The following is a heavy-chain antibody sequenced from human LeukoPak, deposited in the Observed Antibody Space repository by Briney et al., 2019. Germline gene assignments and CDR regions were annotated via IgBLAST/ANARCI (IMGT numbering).Heavy chain of an antibody. V-gene: IGHV3-74*01. CDR1: GFTFSSYW. Sequence: GGSLRLSCAASGFTFSSYWMHWVRQAPGKGLVWVSRINSDGSSTSYADSVKGRFTISRDNAKNTLYLQMNSLRAEDTAVYYCASPLVRGVITGNWFDPWGQGTLVTVSS. J-gene: IGHJ5*02. CDR3: ASPLVRGVITGNWFDP. CDR2: INSDGSST. D-gene: IGHD3-10*01.